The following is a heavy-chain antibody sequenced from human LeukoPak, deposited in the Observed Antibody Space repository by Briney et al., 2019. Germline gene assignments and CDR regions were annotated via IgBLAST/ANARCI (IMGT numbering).Heavy chain of an antibody. Sequence: SETLSLTCTVSGGSISSSSYYWGWIRQPPGKGLEWIGEINHSGSTNYNPSLKSRVTISVDTSKNQFSLKLSSVTAADTAVYYCARGRGPGYFDYWGQGTLVTVSS. V-gene: IGHV4-39*07. CDR2: INHSGST. J-gene: IGHJ4*02. CDR1: GGSISSSSYY. CDR3: ARGRGPGYFDY. D-gene: IGHD3-10*01.